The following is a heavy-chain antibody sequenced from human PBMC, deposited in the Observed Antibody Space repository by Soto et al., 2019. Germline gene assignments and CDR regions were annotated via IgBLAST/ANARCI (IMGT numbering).Heavy chain of an antibody. CDR2: IYWDDDK. V-gene: IGHV2-5*02. J-gene: IGHJ6*02. CDR1: GFSLSTSGVG. D-gene: IGHD6-13*01. Sequence: QITLKESGPTLVKPTQTLTLTCTFSGFSLSTSGVGVGWIRQPPGKALEWLALIYWDDDKRYSPSLKSRLTITKDTSKNQVVRTMTNMDPVDTATYYCAHSLAAAGARHYYSGMDVWGQGTTVTVSS. CDR3: AHSLAAAGARHYYSGMDV.